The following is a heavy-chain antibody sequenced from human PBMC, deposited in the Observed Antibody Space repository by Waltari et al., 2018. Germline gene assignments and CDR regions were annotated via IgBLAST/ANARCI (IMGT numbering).Heavy chain of an antibody. CDR2: INPKSGAT. V-gene: IGHV1-2*04. CDR1: GYTFTDYH. CDR3: ARRSCNGECYAPYIY. D-gene: IGHD2-8*01. Sequence: QVQLVQSGAEVTKPGASVKVSCKPSGYTFTDYHIHWVRQAPGQGLEWMGLINPKSGATYYAQTFHGWVTMTRDTSTSTVFMELSSLKSDDTAVYFCARRSCNGECYAPYIYWGQVSFVTVFS. J-gene: IGHJ4*02.